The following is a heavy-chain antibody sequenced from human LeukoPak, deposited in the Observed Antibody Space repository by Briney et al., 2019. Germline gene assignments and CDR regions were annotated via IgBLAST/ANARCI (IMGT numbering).Heavy chain of an antibody. J-gene: IGHJ4*02. V-gene: IGHV4-31*03. CDR3: ARVRRGYSYGYGDY. CDR2: IYYSGST. D-gene: IGHD5-18*01. Sequence: SATLSLTCTVSGGSISSGGYYWSWIRQHPGKGLEWIGYIYYSGSTYYNPSLKSRVTISVDTSKNQFSLKLSSVTAADTAVYYCARVRRGYSYGYGDYWGQGTLVTVSS. CDR1: GGSISSGGYY.